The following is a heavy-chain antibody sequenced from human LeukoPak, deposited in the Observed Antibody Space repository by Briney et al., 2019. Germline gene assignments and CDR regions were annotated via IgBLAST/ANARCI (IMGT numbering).Heavy chain of an antibody. CDR3: ARGGDIVVVPAASDAFDI. V-gene: IGHV3-33*01. D-gene: IGHD2-2*01. CDR2: IWYDGSNK. J-gene: IGHJ3*02. CDR1: GFTFSSYG. Sequence: GRSLRLSCAASGFTFSSYGMHWVRQAPGRGLEWVAVIWYDGSNKYYADSVKGRFTISRDNSKNTLYLQMNSLRAEDTAVHYCARGGDIVVVPAASDAFDIWGQGTMVTVSS.